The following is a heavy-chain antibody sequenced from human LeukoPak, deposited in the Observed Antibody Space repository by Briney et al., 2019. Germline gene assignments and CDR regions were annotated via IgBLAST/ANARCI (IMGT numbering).Heavy chain of an antibody. CDR2: ISTYSGNT. CDR1: GYTFTTYG. V-gene: IGHV1-18*01. Sequence: ASVKVSCKASGYTFTTYGICWVRQAPGQGPEWMGWISTYSGNTHYAQELQGRVTLTTDTSTSTAYMDLRSLRSDDTAVYYCAKSGGSSGYSPIDYWGPGTLVTVSS. J-gene: IGHJ4*02. CDR3: AKSGGSSGYSPIDY. D-gene: IGHD3-22*01.